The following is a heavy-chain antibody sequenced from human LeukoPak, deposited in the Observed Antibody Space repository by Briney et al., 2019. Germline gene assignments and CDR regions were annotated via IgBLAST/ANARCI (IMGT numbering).Heavy chain of an antibody. CDR1: GYTFTGYY. Sequence: ASVKVSCKASGYTFTGYYMHWVRQAPGQGLEWMGWINPNSGGTNYAQKFQGRVTMTRDTSISTAYMELSRLRSDDTAVYYCARVVIRGTDQVATGRSPNSKIYYFDYWGQGTLVTVSS. J-gene: IGHJ4*02. CDR2: INPNSGGT. CDR3: ARVVIRGTDQVATGRSPNSKIYYFDY. V-gene: IGHV1-2*02. D-gene: IGHD5-12*01.